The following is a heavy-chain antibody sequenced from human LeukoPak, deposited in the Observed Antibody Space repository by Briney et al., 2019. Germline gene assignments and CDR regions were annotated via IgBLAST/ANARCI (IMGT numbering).Heavy chain of an antibody. V-gene: IGHV1-69*05. CDR3: ARDRGGYDPFDY. J-gene: IGHJ4*02. CDR2: IIPIFGTA. Sequence: SVKVSCKASGYTFSSYAISWVRQAPGQGLEWMGRIIPIFGTANYAQKFQGRVTITTDESTSTAYMELSSLRSEDTAVYYCARDRGGYDPFDYWGQGTLVTVSS. CDR1: GYTFSSYA. D-gene: IGHD5-12*01.